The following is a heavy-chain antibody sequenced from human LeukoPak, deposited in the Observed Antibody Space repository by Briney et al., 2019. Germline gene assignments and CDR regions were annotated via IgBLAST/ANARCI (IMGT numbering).Heavy chain of an antibody. V-gene: IGHV3-74*01. D-gene: IGHD3-22*01. CDR1: GFTFSSHW. Sequence: GGSLGLFCAASGFTFSSHWMHWARQAPGKGLVWVSRINCQGRRTSYADSVKGRFPIPRDNAKNTLYRQMHSARAEDSAVFYCARDRGGYYDSSGLFDYWGQGTMGTGSS. CDR3: ARDRGGYYDSSGLFDY. CDR2: INCQGRRT. J-gene: IGHJ4*02.